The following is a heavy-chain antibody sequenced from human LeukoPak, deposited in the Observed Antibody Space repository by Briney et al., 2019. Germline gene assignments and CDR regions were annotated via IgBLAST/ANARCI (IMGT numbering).Heavy chain of an antibody. CDR3: ARDYYVGYYGSGSYYKH. CDR2: IKQDGSEK. CDR1: GFTFSSYW. V-gene: IGHV3-7*01. D-gene: IGHD3-10*01. J-gene: IGHJ4*02. Sequence: GGSLRLSCAASGFTFSSYWMSWVRQAPGKGLEWVANIKQDGSEKYYVDSVKGRFTISRDNPNNSLYLQMNSLRAEDTAVYYCARDYYVGYYGSGSYYKHWGQGTLVTVSS.